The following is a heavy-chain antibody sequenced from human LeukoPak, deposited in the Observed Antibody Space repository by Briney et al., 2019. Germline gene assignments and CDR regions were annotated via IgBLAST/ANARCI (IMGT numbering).Heavy chain of an antibody. CDR3: ARVRCSGGSCPYYYYYYYMDV. D-gene: IGHD2-15*01. CDR1: GGSITTNNYY. V-gene: IGHV4-39*01. J-gene: IGHJ6*03. Sequence: SETLSLTCTVSGGSITTNNYYWGWIRRPPGKGLEWIGMISYSGSTYYNPSLKSRVTISRETSKNQFSLKVRSVTAADTAVYYCARVRCSGGSCPYYYYYYYMDVWGKGTTVTVSS. CDR2: ISYSGST.